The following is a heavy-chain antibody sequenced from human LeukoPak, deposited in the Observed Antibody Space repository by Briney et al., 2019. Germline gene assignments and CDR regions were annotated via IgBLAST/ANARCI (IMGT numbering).Heavy chain of an antibody. J-gene: IGHJ3*02. Sequence: SETLSLTCTVSGGSISSGGYYWSWTRQHPGKGLEWIGYIYYSGSTYYNPSLKSRVTISVDTSKNQFSLKLSSVTAADTAVYYCARDIDCTNGVCYHLDAFDIWGQGTMVTVSS. CDR3: ARDIDCTNGVCYHLDAFDI. CDR2: IYYSGST. D-gene: IGHD2-8*01. V-gene: IGHV4-31*03. CDR1: GGSISSGGYY.